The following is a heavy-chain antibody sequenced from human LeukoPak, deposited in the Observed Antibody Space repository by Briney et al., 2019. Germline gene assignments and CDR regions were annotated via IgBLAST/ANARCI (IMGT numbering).Heavy chain of an antibody. D-gene: IGHD1-26*01. CDR2: ISGSGNA. J-gene: IGHJ4*02. Sequence: GPSLRLSCAASGFTFSNYAMSWVRQAPGKGLEWVSTISGSGNAYYADSFKGRFTISRDTSKNTLSLQMKSLRDDDTALYYCAKEGGIAPQGWYFDSWGQGTLVTVSS. V-gene: IGHV3-23*01. CDR1: GFTFSNYA. CDR3: AKEGGIAPQGWYFDS.